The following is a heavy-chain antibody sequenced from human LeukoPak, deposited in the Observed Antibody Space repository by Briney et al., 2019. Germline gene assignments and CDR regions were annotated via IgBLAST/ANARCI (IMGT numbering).Heavy chain of an antibody. J-gene: IGHJ4*02. CDR3: ARYSGYDLVEGGIDY. CDR1: GFTVSSNY. Sequence: PGGSLRLSCAASGFTVSSNYMSWVRQAPGKRLEWVSVIYSGGSTYYADSVKGRFTISRDNSKNTLYLQMNSLRAEDTAVYYCARYSGYDLVEGGIDYWGQGTLVTVSS. V-gene: IGHV3-66*01. D-gene: IGHD5-12*01. CDR2: IYSGGST.